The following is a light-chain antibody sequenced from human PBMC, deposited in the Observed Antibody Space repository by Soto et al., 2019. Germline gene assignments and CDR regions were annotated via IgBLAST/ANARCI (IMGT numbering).Light chain of an antibody. J-gene: IGKJ1*01. CDR2: DAS. V-gene: IGKV1-5*01. CDR3: QQYNSYPWT. CDR1: QSISSW. Sequence: DIQMTQSPSTLSASVGDRVTITCRASQSISSWLAWYQQKPGKAPKLLIYDASSLESGVPSRFSGSGSGTEFTLTISSLQPDDFAPYYCQQYNSYPWTFGQATKVEIK.